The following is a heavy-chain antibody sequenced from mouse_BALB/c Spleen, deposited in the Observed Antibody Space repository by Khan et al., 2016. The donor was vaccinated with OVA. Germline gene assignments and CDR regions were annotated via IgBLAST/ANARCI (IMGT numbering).Heavy chain of an antibody. J-gene: IGHJ3*01. D-gene: IGHD2-10*02. CDR3: ARAWYGSFAY. CDR1: GYTFTSYF. V-gene: IGHV1S56*01. Sequence: QVQLQQSGPELVKPGASVRISCKASGYTFTSYFIHWVKQRPGQGLEWIGWIYPGNVNTEYNERFTGKATLTADKSSSITYMQLSSLTSEDSAVYCCARAWYGSFAYWGQGTLVTVSA. CDR2: IYPGNVNT.